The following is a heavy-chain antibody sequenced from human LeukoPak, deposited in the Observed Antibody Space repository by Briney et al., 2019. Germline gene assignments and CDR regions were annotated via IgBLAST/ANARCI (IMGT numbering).Heavy chain of an antibody. CDR1: GFTFSSYG. D-gene: IGHD1-20*01. CDR2: ISYDGSNK. CDR3: ARDWDYNWTPFDY. J-gene: IGHJ4*02. Sequence: PGGSLRLSCAASGFTFSSYGMHWVRQAPGKGLEWVAVISYDGSNKYYADSVKGRFTISRDNSKNTLYLQMNSLRAEDTAVYYCARDWDYNWTPFDYWGQGTLVTVSS. V-gene: IGHV3-30*03.